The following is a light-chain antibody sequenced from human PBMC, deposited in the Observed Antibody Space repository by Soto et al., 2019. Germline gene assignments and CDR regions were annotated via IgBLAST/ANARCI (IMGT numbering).Light chain of an antibody. V-gene: IGLV2-14*01. CDR3: SSYTSSSTLV. CDR2: DVS. Sequence: QSVLTQPASVSGSPGQSITISCTGTSSDVGGYNYVSWYQQHPGNAPKLMIYDVSNRPSWVSNRFSGSKSGNTASLTISGLQDEDEADYYCSSYTSSSTLVFGGGTQLTVL. CDR1: SSDVGGYNY. J-gene: IGLJ2*01.